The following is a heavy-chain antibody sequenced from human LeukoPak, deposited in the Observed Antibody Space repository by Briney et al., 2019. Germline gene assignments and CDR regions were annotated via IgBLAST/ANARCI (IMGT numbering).Heavy chain of an antibody. CDR1: GFTFSASA. CDR2: IRTKTNNFAT. V-gene: IGHV3-73*01. J-gene: IGHJ4*02. D-gene: IGHD3-22*01. CDR3: TRLLDYNGYYYGAFDY. Sequence: GGSLKLSCAASGFTFSASAMHWVRQASGKGLEWVGRIRTKTNNFATAYAASVKGRFTVSRDDSKNTAYLQMNSLKTEDTAVYYCTRLLDYNGYYYGAFDYWGQGTLVTVSS.